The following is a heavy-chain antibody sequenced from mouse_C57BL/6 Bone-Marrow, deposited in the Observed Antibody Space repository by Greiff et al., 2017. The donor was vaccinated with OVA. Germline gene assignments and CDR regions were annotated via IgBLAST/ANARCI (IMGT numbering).Heavy chain of an antibody. V-gene: IGHV2-9-1*01. CDR3: ARNLGYYGSSYDAMDY. D-gene: IGHD1-1*01. CDR1: GFSLTSYA. Sequence: VQRVESGPGLVAPSQSLSITCTVSGFSLTSYAISWVRQPPGKGLEWLGVIWTGGGTNYNSALKSRLSIRTDNSKSQAFLKMNSLQTDDTARYYCARNLGYYGSSYDAMDYWGQGTSVTVSS. CDR2: IWTGGGT. J-gene: IGHJ4*01.